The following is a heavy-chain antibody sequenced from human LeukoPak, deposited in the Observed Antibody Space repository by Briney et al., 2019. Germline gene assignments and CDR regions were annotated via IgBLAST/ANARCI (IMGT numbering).Heavy chain of an antibody. CDR3: AYSSSHVYYYYYMDV. Sequence: WASVKVSCKASGGTSSNYAISWVRQAPGQGLEWMGRIISVLNTANYAEKFQGRVAITADKSTSTAYMELSSLRSDDTAVYYCAYSSSHVYYYYYMDVWGKGTTVTVSS. CDR1: GGTSSNYA. CDR2: IISVLNTA. D-gene: IGHD6-6*01. J-gene: IGHJ6*03. V-gene: IGHV1-69*04.